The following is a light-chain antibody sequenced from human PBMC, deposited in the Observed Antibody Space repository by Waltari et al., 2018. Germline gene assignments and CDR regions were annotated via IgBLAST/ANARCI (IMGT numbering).Light chain of an antibody. CDR1: QSVLYSSNNKNY. CDR3: QQSYSIPLT. J-gene: IGKJ4*01. Sequence: DIVMTQSPDSLAVSLGERATINCKSSQSVLYSSNNKNYLSWYQQKPGQPPKLLIYWASTRESGVPDRFSGSGSGTDFTLTISSLQAEYVAVYYCQQSYSIPLTFGGGTKVEIK. V-gene: IGKV4-1*01. CDR2: WAS.